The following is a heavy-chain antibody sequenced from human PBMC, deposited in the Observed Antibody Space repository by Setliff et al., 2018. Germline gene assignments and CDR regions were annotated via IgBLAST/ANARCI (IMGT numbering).Heavy chain of an antibody. V-gene: IGHV4-34*12. Sequence: SETLSLTCTVSGGSSSSHYWSWIRQSPGKTLEWIGEIMDGRDTVYNPSLNSRVTVSFDTSRNQFSLELSSVTAADTAVYYCARHATYYYGSGNLPFDHWAQGSLVTVSS. CDR1: GGSSSSHY. CDR2: IMDGRDT. J-gene: IGHJ4*02. CDR3: ARHATYYYGSGNLPFDH. D-gene: IGHD3-10*01.